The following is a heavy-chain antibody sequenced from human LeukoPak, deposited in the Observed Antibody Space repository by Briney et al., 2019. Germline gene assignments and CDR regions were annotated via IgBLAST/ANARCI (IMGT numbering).Heavy chain of an antibody. D-gene: IGHD3-22*01. J-gene: IGHJ5*02. CDR1: GGSISSGSYY. V-gene: IGHV4-61*02. CDR3: ARDYYYDSSGYYANWFDP. CDR2: IYTSGST. Sequence: PSQTLSLTCTVSGGSISSGSYYWSWIRQPAGKGLEWIGRIYTSGSTNYNPSLKSRVTISVDTSKNQFSLKLSSVTAADTAVYYCARDYYYDSSGYYANWFDPWGQGTLVTVSS.